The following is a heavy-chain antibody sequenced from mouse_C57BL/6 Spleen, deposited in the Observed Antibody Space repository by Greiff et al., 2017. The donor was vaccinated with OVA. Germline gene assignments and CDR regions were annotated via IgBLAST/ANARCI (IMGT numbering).Heavy chain of an antibody. CDR3: ARGYDLYYFDY. D-gene: IGHD2-3*01. V-gene: IGHV1-59*01. J-gene: IGHJ2*01. CDR2: IDPSDSYT. Sequence: VQLQQPGAELVRPGTSVKLSCKASGYTFTSYWMHWVKQRPGQGLEWIGVIDPSDSYTNYNQKFKGKATLTVDTSSSTAYMQLSSLTSEDSAVYYCARGYDLYYFDYWGQGTTLTVSS. CDR1: GYTFTSYW.